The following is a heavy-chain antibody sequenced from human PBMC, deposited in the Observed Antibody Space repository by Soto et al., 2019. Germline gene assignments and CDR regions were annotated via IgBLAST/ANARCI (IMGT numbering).Heavy chain of an antibody. D-gene: IGHD3-9*01. CDR1: GFSLSTTGVG. J-gene: IGHJ6*02. Sequence: QITLKESGPSLVKPTQTLTLTCTFSGFSLSTTGVGVGWIRQPPGKALEWLALTYWNGDRRYSPSLKSRLTITKDTSKNQVVLTMTNMDPVDTATYYCARIKGIKFDWVAEGMDVWGQGTTVTVSS. CDR3: ARIKGIKFDWVAEGMDV. V-gene: IGHV2-5*01. CDR2: TYWNGDR.